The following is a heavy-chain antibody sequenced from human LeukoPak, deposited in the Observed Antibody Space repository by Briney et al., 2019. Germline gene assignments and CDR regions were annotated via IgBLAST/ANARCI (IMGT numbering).Heavy chain of an antibody. CDR2: IYPGDSDT. CDR3: AKRSTVTRYAFDI. J-gene: IGHJ3*02. CDR1: GYTFTSYW. D-gene: IGHD4-23*01. V-gene: IGHV5-51*01. Sequence: GESLKISCMGSGYTFTSYWIGWVRQMPGKGLEWMGIIYPGDSDTRYSPSFQGQVTISVDKSISTAYLQWSRLQASDTAIYYCAKRSTVTRYAFDIWGQGTMVTVSS.